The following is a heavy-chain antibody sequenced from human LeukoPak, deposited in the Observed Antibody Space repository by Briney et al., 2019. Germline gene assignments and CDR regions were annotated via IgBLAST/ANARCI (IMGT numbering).Heavy chain of an antibody. V-gene: IGHV3-30-3*01. D-gene: IGHD3-22*01. CDR3: ARAYYYDSSGSDAFDI. J-gene: IGHJ3*02. CDR1: GFTFSSYA. Sequence: PGGSLRLSCAASGFTFSSYAMHWVRQAPGKGLEWVAVISYDGSNKYYADSVKGRFTISRDNSKNTLYLQMNSLRAEDTAVYYCARAYYYDSSGSDAFDIWGQGTMVTVSS. CDR2: ISYDGSNK.